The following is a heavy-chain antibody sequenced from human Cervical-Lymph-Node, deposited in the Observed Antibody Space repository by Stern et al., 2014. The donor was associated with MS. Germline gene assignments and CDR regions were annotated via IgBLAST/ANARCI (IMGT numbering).Heavy chain of an antibody. CDR1: GDTLNHFG. J-gene: IGHJ4*02. CDR2: VIRSFKTA. CDR3: AREGLAVTGTVYYWDT. Sequence: VQLVESGAEVKKPGSSVKVSCKASGDTLNHFGISWVRQAPGQVLELMGGVIRSFKTAKYAPKFRDSVTIAADWSTNTAYMEEASLRSEDTAIYYCAREGLAVTGTVYYWDTWGQGTLVTVSS. D-gene: IGHD6-19*01. V-gene: IGHV1-69*01.